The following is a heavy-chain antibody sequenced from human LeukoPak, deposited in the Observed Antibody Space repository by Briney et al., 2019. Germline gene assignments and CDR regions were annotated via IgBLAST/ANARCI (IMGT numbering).Heavy chain of an antibody. CDR2: INHSGST. V-gene: IGHV4-34*01. CDR1: GGSFSGYY. D-gene: IGHD3-3*01. Sequence: SETLSLTCAVYGGSFSGYYWSWIRQPPGKGLEWIGEINHSGSTNYNPSLKSRVTISVDTSKNQFSLKLTSVTAADTAVYYCARYDFNKYFDYWGQGTLVTVSS. CDR3: ARYDFNKYFDY. J-gene: IGHJ4*02.